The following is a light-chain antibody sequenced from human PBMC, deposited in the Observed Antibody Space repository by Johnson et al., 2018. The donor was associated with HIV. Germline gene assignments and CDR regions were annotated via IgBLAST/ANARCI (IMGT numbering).Light chain of an antibody. V-gene: IGLV1-51*01. Sequence: QSVFTQPPSVSAAPGQKVTISCSGSSSNIGNNYVSWYQQLPGTAPKLLIYDNNKRPSGIPDRFSGSKSGTSATLGITGLQTGDEADYYCGTWDTSLSVYVFGTGTNVTVL. CDR3: GTWDTSLSVYV. J-gene: IGLJ1*01. CDR1: SSNIGNNY. CDR2: DNN.